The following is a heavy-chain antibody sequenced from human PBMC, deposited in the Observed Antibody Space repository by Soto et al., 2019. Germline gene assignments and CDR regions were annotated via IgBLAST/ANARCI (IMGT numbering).Heavy chain of an antibody. D-gene: IGHD2-21*02. CDR1: GYTFTSYA. Sequence: GASVKVSCKASGYTFTSYAMHWVRQAPGQGLEWMGGIIPIFGTANYAQKFQGRVTITADESTSTAYMELSSLRSEDTAVYYCARDRNVVVTAIRGPHNWFDPWGQGTLVTVSS. J-gene: IGHJ5*02. V-gene: IGHV1-69*13. CDR2: IIPIFGTA. CDR3: ARDRNVVVTAIRGPHNWFDP.